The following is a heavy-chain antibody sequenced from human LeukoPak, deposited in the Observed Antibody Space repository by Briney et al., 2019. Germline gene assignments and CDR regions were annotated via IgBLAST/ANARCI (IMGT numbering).Heavy chain of an antibody. J-gene: IGHJ4*02. V-gene: IGHV4-34*01. Sequence: SETLSLTCAIYGGSFSSYYWSWIRQPPGKGLEWIGEINHSGSTNYNPSLKSRVTISVDTSKNQFSLKLSSVTAADTAVYYCARHNLIAVAAIDYWGQGTLVTVSS. CDR2: INHSGST. CDR3: ARHNLIAVAAIDY. CDR1: GGSFSSYY. D-gene: IGHD6-19*01.